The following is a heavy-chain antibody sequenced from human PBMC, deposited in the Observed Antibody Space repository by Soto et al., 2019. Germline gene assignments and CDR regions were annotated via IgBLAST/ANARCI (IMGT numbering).Heavy chain of an antibody. V-gene: IGHV3-30*03. CDR3: VIDHDEDFGYDLDYFDY. Sequence: RDACAAAEGIISVYGRHRVSKAPGKGLEWVAVISNDGGTEYYTDSVKGRFTISRDNSKNTLYLELNSLRAEDTAFYYCVIDHDEDFGYDLDYFDYWGQGTLVTVS. D-gene: IGHD5-12*01. CDR1: EGIISVYG. J-gene: IGHJ4*02. CDR2: ISNDGGTE.